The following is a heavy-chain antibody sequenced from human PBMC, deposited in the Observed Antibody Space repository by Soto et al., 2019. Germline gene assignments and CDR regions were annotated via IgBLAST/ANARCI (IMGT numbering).Heavy chain of an antibody. CDR3: ATIAAAGPGHYYYYGMDV. CDR1: GGTLSNYG. V-gene: IGHV1-69*13. Sequence: SVKVSCKASGGTLSNYGISWVRQAPGQGLEWMGGIIPLLSTTNNAQKFQVRVTITADESTSTAYMDLSSLRSEDTAVYYCATIAAAGPGHYYYYGMDVWGQGTTVTVSS. CDR2: IIPLLSTT. J-gene: IGHJ6*02. D-gene: IGHD6-13*01.